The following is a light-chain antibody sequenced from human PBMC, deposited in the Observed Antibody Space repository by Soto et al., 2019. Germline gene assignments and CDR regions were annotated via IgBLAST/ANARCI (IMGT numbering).Light chain of an antibody. CDR3: QQYNSYSPT. CDR2: DAS. Sequence: DIQMTQSPSTLPASVGDRVTITCRASQSVSWWLAWYQQKPGKAPKLLIYDASSLESGVPSRFTGSGSGTEFTLTISSLQPDDVATYHCQQYNSYSPTFGQGTMVELK. J-gene: IGKJ1*01. CDR1: QSVSWW. V-gene: IGKV1-5*01.